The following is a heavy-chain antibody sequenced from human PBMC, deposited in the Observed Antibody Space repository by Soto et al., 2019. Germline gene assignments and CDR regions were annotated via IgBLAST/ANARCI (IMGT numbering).Heavy chain of an antibody. CDR2: INPSGGST. Sequence: QVQLVQSGAEVKKPGASVKVSCKASGYTFTSYYMHWVRQAPGQGLEWMGIINPSGGSTSYAQKFQGRVTMPRDTYTSTVYMELSSLRSEDTAVYYCAREQWLPPGVDYWGQGTLVTVSS. CDR3: AREQWLPPGVDY. D-gene: IGHD6-19*01. V-gene: IGHV1-46*01. CDR1: GYTFTSYY. J-gene: IGHJ4*02.